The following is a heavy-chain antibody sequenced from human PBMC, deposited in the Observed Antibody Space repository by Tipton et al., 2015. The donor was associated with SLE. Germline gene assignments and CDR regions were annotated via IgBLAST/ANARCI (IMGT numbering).Heavy chain of an antibody. CDR1: GYTFTNYY. Sequence: QLVQSGAEVKKPGTSVRVSCKASGYTFTNYYMHWVRQAPGQGLEWMGFINPSGGSTSYAQKLQGKFTMTTDTSTSTVYMEVSSLRSEDTAMYYCARNSASGLDYWGQGTLVPVSS. J-gene: IGHJ4*02. CDR2: INPSGGST. V-gene: IGHV1-46*04. CDR3: ARNSASGLDY. D-gene: IGHD1-26*01.